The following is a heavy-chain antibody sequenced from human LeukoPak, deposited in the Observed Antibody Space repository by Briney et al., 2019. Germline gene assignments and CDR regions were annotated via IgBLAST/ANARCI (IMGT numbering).Heavy chain of an antibody. J-gene: IGHJ4*02. Sequence: PSETLSLTCAVYGGSFSGYYWSWIRQPPGKGLEWIGYIHYSGSTNYNPSLKSRVTISLDTSKNQFSLKLSSVTAADTAVFYCARHSDYGDYPLGHWGQGTLVTVSS. CDR3: ARHSDYGDYPLGH. CDR1: GGSFSGYY. D-gene: IGHD4-17*01. V-gene: IGHV4-59*08. CDR2: IHYSGST.